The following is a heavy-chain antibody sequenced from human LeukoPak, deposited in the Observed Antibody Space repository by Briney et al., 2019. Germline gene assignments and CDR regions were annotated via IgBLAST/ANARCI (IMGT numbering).Heavy chain of an antibody. D-gene: IGHD4-23*01. CDR1: GGSISSHY. CDR3: ARETTVVTPGRSDVFDI. Sequence: SETLSPTCTVSGGSISSHYWNWIRQPPGEGLEWIGYIYYSGSTNYNPSLKSRVTISVDTSKNQFSLKLSSVTAADTAVYYCARETTVVTPGRSDVFDIWGQGTMVTVSS. CDR2: IYYSGST. J-gene: IGHJ3*02. V-gene: IGHV4-59*11.